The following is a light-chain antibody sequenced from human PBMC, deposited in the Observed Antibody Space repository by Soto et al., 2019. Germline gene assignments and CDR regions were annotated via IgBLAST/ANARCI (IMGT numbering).Light chain of an antibody. J-gene: IGLJ3*02. CDR1: KLGDKY. CDR3: QAWDSSTVG. CDR2: QDS. Sequence: SYELTQPPSVSVSPGQTASITCSGDKLGDKYACWYQQKPGQSPVLVIIQDSKRPSGIPERFSGSKSGNTATLTISGTQAMDEADYYCQAWDSSTVGFGGGTKVTVL. V-gene: IGLV3-1*01.